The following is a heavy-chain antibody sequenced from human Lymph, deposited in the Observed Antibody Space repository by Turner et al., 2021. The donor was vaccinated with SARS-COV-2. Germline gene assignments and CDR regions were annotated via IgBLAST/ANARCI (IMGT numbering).Heavy chain of an antibody. CDR3: ARDLGTYGMDV. CDR1: GIIVSRNY. Sequence: EVQLAETGGGLIQPGRSLRLSCAASGIIVSRNYMNWVRQAPGKGLEWVSVIYSGVTTYYADSVKGRFTISRDNSKNTLYLQMNSLRVEDTAVYYCARDLGTYGMDVWGQGTTVTVSS. CDR2: IYSGVTT. J-gene: IGHJ6*02. D-gene: IGHD6-13*01. V-gene: IGHV3-53*02.